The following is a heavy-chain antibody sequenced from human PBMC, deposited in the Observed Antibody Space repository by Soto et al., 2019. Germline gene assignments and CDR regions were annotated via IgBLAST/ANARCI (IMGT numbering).Heavy chain of an antibody. J-gene: IGHJ6*02. V-gene: IGHV3-64*01. CDR1: GFTFSSYA. CDR2: ISSNGGST. D-gene: IGHD3-10*01. CDR3: ARSKAGGDYYYYGMDV. Sequence: EVQLVESGGGLVQPGGSLRLSCAASGFTFSSYAMHWVRQAPGKGLEYVSAISSNGGSTYYANSVKGRFTISRDNSKNTLYLQMGSLRAEDMAVYYCARSKAGGDYYYYGMDVWGQGTTVTVSS.